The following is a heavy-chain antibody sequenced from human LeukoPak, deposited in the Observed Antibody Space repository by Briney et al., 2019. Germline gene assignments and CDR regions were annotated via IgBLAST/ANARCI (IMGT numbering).Heavy chain of an antibody. D-gene: IGHD6-19*01. V-gene: IGHV4-34*01. CDR3: ARGWSSGWYFDY. Sequence: SETLSLTCTVSGGSISGYYWSWIRQPPGKGLEWIGEINHSGSTNYNPSLKSRVTISVDTSKNQFSLKLSSVTAADTAVYYCARGWSSGWYFDYWGQGTLVTVSS. CDR1: GGSISGYY. J-gene: IGHJ4*02. CDR2: INHSGST.